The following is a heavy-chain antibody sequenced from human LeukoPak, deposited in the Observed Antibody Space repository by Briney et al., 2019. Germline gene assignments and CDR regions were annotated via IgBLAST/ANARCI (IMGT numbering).Heavy chain of an antibody. J-gene: IGHJ6*03. CDR1: GYSFTSYW. V-gene: IGHV5-51*01. Sequence: GASLKISCKGSGYSFTSYWIGWVRQMPGKGLEWMGIIYPGDSATRNRPSFQGQVTISADKSISTAYLQWSSLKASDTAMYYCAKQGATYDFWSGYSLDYYYYYMDVWGKGTTVTVSS. CDR3: AKQGATYDFWSGYSLDYYYYYMDV. CDR2: IYPGDSAT. D-gene: IGHD3-3*01.